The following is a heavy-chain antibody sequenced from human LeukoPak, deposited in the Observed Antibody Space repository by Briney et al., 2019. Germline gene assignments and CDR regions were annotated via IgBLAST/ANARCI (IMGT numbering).Heavy chain of an antibody. Sequence: GGSLRLSCAASGFTFSTYAMTWVRQAPGKGLEWVSLISGTGGSTYYADSVKGRFTISRDNSKNTLYLQMNSLRAEDTAVYYCARATVSSEEFDYWGQGTLVTVSS. CDR1: GFTFSTYA. CDR3: ARATVSSEEFDY. CDR2: ISGTGGST. J-gene: IGHJ4*02. D-gene: IGHD4-11*01. V-gene: IGHV3-23*01.